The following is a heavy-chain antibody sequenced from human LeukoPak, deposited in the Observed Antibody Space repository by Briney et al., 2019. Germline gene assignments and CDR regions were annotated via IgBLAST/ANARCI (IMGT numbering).Heavy chain of an antibody. Sequence: PSETLSLTCTVAGGSISSYYWGWIRQPPGKGLEWIGYIYYSGSTNYNPSLKSRVTISVDTSKNQFSLKLSSVTAADTAVYYCARMEHSSSPGPAKAQNWFDPWGQGTLVTVSS. CDR3: ARMEHSSSPGPAKAQNWFDP. CDR1: GGSISSYY. J-gene: IGHJ5*02. D-gene: IGHD6-13*01. CDR2: IYYSGST. V-gene: IGHV4-59*01.